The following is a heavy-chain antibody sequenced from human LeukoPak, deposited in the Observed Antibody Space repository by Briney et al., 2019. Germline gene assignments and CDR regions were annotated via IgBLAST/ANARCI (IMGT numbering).Heavy chain of an antibody. J-gene: IGHJ4*02. Sequence: SETLSLTCTVPGGSISSGDYYWSWIRQPPGKGLEWIGYIYYSGSTYYNPSLKSRVTISADTSKNQFSLKLSSVTAADTAVCYCARYCSSTSCYLFDYWGQGTLVTVSS. D-gene: IGHD2-2*01. CDR1: GGSISSGDYY. CDR3: ARYCSSTSCYLFDY. V-gene: IGHV4-30-4*08. CDR2: IYYSGST.